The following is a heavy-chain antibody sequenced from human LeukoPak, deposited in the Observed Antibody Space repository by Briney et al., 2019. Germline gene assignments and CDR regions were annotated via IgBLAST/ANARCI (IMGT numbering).Heavy chain of an antibody. V-gene: IGHV1-8*01. CDR1: GYTFTSYD. Sequence: ASVKVSCKASGYTFTSYDINWVRQATGQGLEWMGWMNPNTGDAAYAQKFQGRVTMTRKTSTSTAYMELSSLRSEDTAVYYCARDFDLWGRGTLVTVSS. CDR3: ARDFDL. J-gene: IGHJ2*01. CDR2: MNPNTGDA.